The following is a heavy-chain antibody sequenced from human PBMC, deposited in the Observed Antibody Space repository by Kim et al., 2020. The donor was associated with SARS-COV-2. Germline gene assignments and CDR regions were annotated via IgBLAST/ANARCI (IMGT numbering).Heavy chain of an antibody. CDR1: GGSFSGYY. CDR2: INHSGST. V-gene: IGHV4-34*01. CDR3: ARRTVTVDRLGSPTFENMSSSFDY. Sequence: SETLSLTCAVYGGSFSGYYWSWIRQPPGKGLEWIGEINHSGSTNYNPSLKSRVTISVDTSKNQFSLKLSSVTAADTAVYYCARRTVTVDRLGSPTFENMSSSFDYWGQGTLVTVSS. D-gene: IGHD4-4*01. J-gene: IGHJ4*02.